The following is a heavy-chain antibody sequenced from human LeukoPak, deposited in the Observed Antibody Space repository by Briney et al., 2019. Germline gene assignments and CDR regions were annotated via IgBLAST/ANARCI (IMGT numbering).Heavy chain of an antibody. CDR2: LYSGGST. D-gene: IGHD3-22*01. Sequence: PGGSLRLSCAASGFTVSSSYMSWVRQAPGKGLEWVSALYSGGSTYYADSVKGRFTISRDNSKNTLYLQMNSLRAEDTAVYYCAKDPFPYDSSGYYYPDYWGQGTLVTVSS. CDR3: AKDPFPYDSSGYYYPDY. J-gene: IGHJ4*02. CDR1: GFTVSSSY. V-gene: IGHV3-53*05.